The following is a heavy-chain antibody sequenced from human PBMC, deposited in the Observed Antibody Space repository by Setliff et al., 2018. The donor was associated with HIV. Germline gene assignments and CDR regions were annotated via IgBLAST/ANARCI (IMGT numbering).Heavy chain of an antibody. CDR2: ISYDSRFI. Sequence: GGSLRLSCAATGFTFSNYNMNWVRQAPGKGLEWVSSISYDSRFIYHADSMKGRFTISRDNAKKLVYLQMNSLRAEDTAIYYCARDRASSDYYARFDHWGQGTLVTVSS. CDR3: ARDRASSDYYARFDH. D-gene: IGHD3-22*01. CDR1: GFTFSNYN. J-gene: IGHJ4*02. V-gene: IGHV3-21*01.